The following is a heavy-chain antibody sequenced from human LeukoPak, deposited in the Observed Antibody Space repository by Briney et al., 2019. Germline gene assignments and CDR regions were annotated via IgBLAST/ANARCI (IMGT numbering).Heavy chain of an antibody. J-gene: IGHJ6*02. D-gene: IGHD1-1*01. V-gene: IGHV3-30*02. CDR1: GFTFSSYG. Sequence: GGSLRLSCAASGFTFSSYGMHWVRQAPGKGLEWVAFIRYDGSNKYYADSVKGRFTISRDNSKNTLYLQVNSLRAEDTAVYYCAAPGTTAYHYYGMDVWGQGTTVTVSS. CDR2: IRYDGSNK. CDR3: AAPGTTAYHYYGMDV.